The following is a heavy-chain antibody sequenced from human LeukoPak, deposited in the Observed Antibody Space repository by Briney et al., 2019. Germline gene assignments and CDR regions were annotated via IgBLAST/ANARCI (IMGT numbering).Heavy chain of an antibody. D-gene: IGHD4-17*01. J-gene: IGHJ4*02. Sequence: GGSLRLSCAASGFTFSSYAMSWVRQAPGKGLECVSVISLSGGSTYYADSVKGRFTISRDNSKNSLSLQMNSMRAEDTALYYCAKDKSYGDSEDYWGQGTLVTVSS. CDR3: AKDKSYGDSEDY. CDR2: ISLSGGST. CDR1: GFTFSSYA. V-gene: IGHV3-23*01.